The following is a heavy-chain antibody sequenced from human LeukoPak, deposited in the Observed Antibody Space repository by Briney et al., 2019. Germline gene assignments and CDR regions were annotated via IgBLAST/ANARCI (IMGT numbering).Heavy chain of an antibody. J-gene: IGHJ4*02. CDR3: AREQYGSGSESYFDY. Sequence: ASVKVSCKASGYTFTGYYMHWVRQAPGQGLEWMGWINPNSGGTNCAQKFQGRVTMTRDTSISTAYMELSRLRSDDTAVYYCAREQYGSGSESYFDYWGQGTLVTVSS. D-gene: IGHD3-10*01. V-gene: IGHV1-2*02. CDR2: INPNSGGT. CDR1: GYTFTGYY.